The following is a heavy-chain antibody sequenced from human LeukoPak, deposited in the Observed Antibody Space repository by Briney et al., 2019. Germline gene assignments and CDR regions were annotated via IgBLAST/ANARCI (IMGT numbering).Heavy chain of an antibody. Sequence: ASVKVSCKASGYTFTSYYMHWVRQAPGQGLEWMGIINPSGGSTSYAQKFQGRVTMTRDTSTSTVYMELSSLRSEDTAVYYCARDLLVSGGLVLRLGKNWFDPWGQGTLVTVSS. CDR2: INPSGGST. J-gene: IGHJ5*02. CDR1: GYTFTSYY. V-gene: IGHV1-46*01. D-gene: IGHD6-19*01. CDR3: ARDLLVSGGLVLRLGKNWFDP.